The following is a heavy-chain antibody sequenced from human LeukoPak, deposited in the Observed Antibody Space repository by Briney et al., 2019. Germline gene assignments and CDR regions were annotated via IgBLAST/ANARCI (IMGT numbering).Heavy chain of an antibody. J-gene: IGHJ4*02. CDR3: ARFIAAPYYFDY. Sequence: PGGSLRLSCAASGFTFSSYSMNWVRQAPGKGLEWVSFISSSRSYIYYADSVKGRFTISRDNAKNSLYLQMNSLRAEDMAVYYCARFIAAPYYFDYWGRGTLVTVSS. CDR1: GFTFSSYS. CDR2: ISSSRSYI. V-gene: IGHV3-21*01. D-gene: IGHD6-13*01.